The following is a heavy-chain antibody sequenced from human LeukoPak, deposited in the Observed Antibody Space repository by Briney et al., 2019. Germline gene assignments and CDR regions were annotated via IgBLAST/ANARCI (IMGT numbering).Heavy chain of an antibody. Sequence: GALRLSCAASGFTFSSYGMHWVRQAPGKGLEWVAVIWYDGSNKYYADSVKGRFTISRDNAKNSLYLQMNSLRAEDTALYYCAKDGWFGENWGQGTLVTVST. D-gene: IGHD3-10*01. V-gene: IGHV3-33*03. CDR1: GFTFSSYG. J-gene: IGHJ4*02. CDR2: IWYDGSNK. CDR3: AKDGWFGEN.